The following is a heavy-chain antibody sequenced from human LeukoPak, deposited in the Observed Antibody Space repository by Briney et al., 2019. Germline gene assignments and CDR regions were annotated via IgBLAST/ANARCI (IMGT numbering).Heavy chain of an antibody. CDR1: GGTFSSYA. Sequence: SVKVSCKASGGTFSSYAISWVRQAPGQGLEWMGGIIPIFGTANYAQKFQGRVTITADESTSTANMELSSLRSEDTAVYYCARVPRNLAVAGTDDYWGQGTLVTVSS. CDR2: IIPIFGTA. D-gene: IGHD6-19*01. V-gene: IGHV1-69*01. J-gene: IGHJ4*02. CDR3: ARVPRNLAVAGTDDY.